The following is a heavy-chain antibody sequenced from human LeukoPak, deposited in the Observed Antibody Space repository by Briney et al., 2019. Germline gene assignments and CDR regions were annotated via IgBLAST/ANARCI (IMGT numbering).Heavy chain of an antibody. V-gene: IGHV3-23*05. Sequence: SGGSLRLSCAASGFTFSSFAMNWVRQAPGKGLEWVSTFKTKYNQVYYAESVRGRFTISTDNSRNTVFLQMNSLRADDTALYYCARSVPDYTRFDYWGQGALVTVSS. CDR1: GFTFSSFA. D-gene: IGHD4-11*01. J-gene: IGHJ4*02. CDR2: FKTKYNQV. CDR3: ARSVPDYTRFDY.